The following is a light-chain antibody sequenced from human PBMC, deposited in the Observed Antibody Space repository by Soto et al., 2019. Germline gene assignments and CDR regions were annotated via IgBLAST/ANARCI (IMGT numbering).Light chain of an antibody. Sequence: DIQMTQSPSTLSASVGDRVTITCRASQSISSWVAWYQQKPGKAPKLLIYDASSLESGVPSRFSGSGSGTEFTLTISSLQPDDFATYDCQQYNSYPWTFGQGTKVEIK. CDR1: QSISSW. CDR2: DAS. J-gene: IGKJ1*01. CDR3: QQYNSYPWT. V-gene: IGKV1-5*01.